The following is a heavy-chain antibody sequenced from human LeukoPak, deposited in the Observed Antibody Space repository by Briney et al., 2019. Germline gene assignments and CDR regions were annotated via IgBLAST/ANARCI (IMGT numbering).Heavy chain of an antibody. CDR2: IRSKANSYAT. V-gene: IGHV3-73*01. J-gene: IGHJ6*02. CDR3: TRQGIVAGRVGMDV. CDR1: GFTFSGSA. D-gene: IGHD6-19*01. Sequence: PGGSLKLSCAASGFTFSGSAMHWVRQASGKGLEWVGRIRSKANSYATAYAASVKGRFIISRDDSKNTAYLQMNSLKTEDTAVYYCTRQGIVAGRVGMDVWGQGTTVTVSS.